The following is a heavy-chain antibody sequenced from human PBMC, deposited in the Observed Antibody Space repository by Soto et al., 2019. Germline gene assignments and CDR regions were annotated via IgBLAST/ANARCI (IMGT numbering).Heavy chain of an antibody. D-gene: IGHD3-9*01. Sequence: TLSLTCTVSGGSISSGDYYWSWIRQPPGKGLEWIGYIYYSGSTYYNPSLKSRVTISVDTSKNQFSLKLSSVTAADTAVYYCARYYDIFGRFDYWGQGTLVTVSS. V-gene: IGHV4-30-4*01. CDR1: GGSISSGDYY. J-gene: IGHJ4*02. CDR2: IYYSGST. CDR3: ARYYDIFGRFDY.